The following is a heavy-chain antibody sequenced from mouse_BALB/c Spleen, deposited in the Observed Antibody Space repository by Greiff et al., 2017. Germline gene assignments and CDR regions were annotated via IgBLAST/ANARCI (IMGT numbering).Heavy chain of an antibody. CDR3: ARVTTGTTWFAY. V-gene: IGHV1-7*01. J-gene: IGHJ3*01. Sequence: QVQLQQSGAELAKPGASVKMSCKASGYTFTSYWLHWVKQRPGQGLEWIGYINPSTGYTEYNQKFKDKATLTADKSSSTAYMQLSSLTSEDSAVYYCARVTTGTTWFAYWGQGTGVTGAA. CDR2: INPSTGYT. CDR1: GYTFTSYW. D-gene: IGHD2-12*01.